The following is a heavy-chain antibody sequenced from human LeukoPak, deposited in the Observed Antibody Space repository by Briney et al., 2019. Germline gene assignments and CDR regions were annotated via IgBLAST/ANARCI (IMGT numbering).Heavy chain of an antibody. Sequence: SETLSLTCTVSGGSISSYYWSWIRQPPGKGLEWIGEINHSGSTNYNPSLKSRVTISVDTSKNQFSLKLSSVTAADTAVYYCARNRGPRTGDRIYYFDYWGQGTLVTVSS. V-gene: IGHV4-34*01. CDR1: GGSISSYY. CDR2: INHSGST. CDR3: ARNRGPRTGDRIYYFDY. D-gene: IGHD7-27*01. J-gene: IGHJ4*02.